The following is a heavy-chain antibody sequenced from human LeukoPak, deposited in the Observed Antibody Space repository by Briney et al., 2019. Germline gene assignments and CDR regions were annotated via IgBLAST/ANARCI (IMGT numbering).Heavy chain of an antibody. CDR2: IYTSGST. V-gene: IGHV4-61*02. D-gene: IGHD6-19*01. CDR3: AREQQWLKDGGFDY. CDR1: GGSISSGSYY. Sequence: PSETLSLTCTVSGGSISSGSYYWSWIRQPAGKGLEWIGRIYTSGSTNYNPSLKSRVTISVDTSKNQFSLKLSSATAADTAVYYCAREQQWLKDGGFDYWGQGTLVTVSS. J-gene: IGHJ4*02.